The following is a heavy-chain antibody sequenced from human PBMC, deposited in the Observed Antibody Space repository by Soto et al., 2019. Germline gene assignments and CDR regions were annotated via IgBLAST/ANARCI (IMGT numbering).Heavy chain of an antibody. CDR2: IRSDAASSAI. Sequence: EAQLVQSGGGLVQPGGSLQLSCAASGFTFGGSPVHWVRQASGKGLEWVGGIRSDAASSAIAYAASVRGRFTLTSDDSKNTAYLQVKSLEVEDTALYYCVLEGCGRNGCYSLDLWGQGTLVTVSS. D-gene: IGHD2-2*01. CDR1: GFTFGGSP. J-gene: IGHJ5*02. CDR3: VLEGCGRNGCYSLDL. V-gene: IGHV3-73*01.